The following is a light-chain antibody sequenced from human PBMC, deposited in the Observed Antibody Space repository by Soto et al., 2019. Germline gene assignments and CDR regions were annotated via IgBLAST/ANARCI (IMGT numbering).Light chain of an antibody. CDR3: QRFNNYPIT. CDR1: QGIGTY. CDR2: TAS. J-gene: IGKJ5*01. Sequence: DIQMTQSPSFLSASVGDRVNITCRASQGIGTYLAWYQQKPGEAPKLLIYTASTLQSGVPSRFSGSGSGTEFTLTISSLQPEDFATYYCQRFNNYPITFGQGTRLEI. V-gene: IGKV1-9*01.